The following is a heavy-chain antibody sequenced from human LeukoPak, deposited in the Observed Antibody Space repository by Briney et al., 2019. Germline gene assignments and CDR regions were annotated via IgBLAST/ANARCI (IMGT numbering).Heavy chain of an antibody. Sequence: ASVKVSCKASGYTFTGYYMHRVRQAPGQGLEWMGWINPNSGGTNYAQKFQGRVTMTRDTSISTAYMELSRLRSDDTAVYYCARDWCSSTSCYEYWFDPWGQGNLVTVSS. J-gene: IGHJ5*02. V-gene: IGHV1-2*02. D-gene: IGHD2-2*01. CDR3: ARDWCSSTSCYEYWFDP. CDR2: INPNSGGT. CDR1: GYTFTGYY.